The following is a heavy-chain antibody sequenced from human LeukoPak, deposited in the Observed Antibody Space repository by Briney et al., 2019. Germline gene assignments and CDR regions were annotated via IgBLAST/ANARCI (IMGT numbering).Heavy chain of an antibody. CDR3: ARLGYSGSYYLFDY. CDR2: IYYSGST. Sequence: SETLSLTCAVYGGSFSGYYWSWIRQPPGKGLEWIGNIYYSGSTYYNSSLKSRVIISVDTSKNHFSLKLSSVTATDTAVYYCARLGYSGSYYLFDYWGQGTLVTVSS. V-gene: IGHV4-34*01. D-gene: IGHD1-26*01. CDR1: GGSFSGYY. J-gene: IGHJ4*02.